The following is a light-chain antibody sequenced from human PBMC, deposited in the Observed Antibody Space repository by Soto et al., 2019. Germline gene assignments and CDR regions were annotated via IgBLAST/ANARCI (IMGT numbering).Light chain of an antibody. CDR1: QNSNSW. Sequence: DIQITQSPSTLSASLGDRVTITCRASQNSNSWLAWYQQKPGKAPNLLIYKASSLENGVPSRFSGSGSGTEFALTISSLQPDDFETYYCQQYKRYWTFGQGTKVEIK. CDR3: QQYKRYWT. J-gene: IGKJ1*01. CDR2: KAS. V-gene: IGKV1-5*03.